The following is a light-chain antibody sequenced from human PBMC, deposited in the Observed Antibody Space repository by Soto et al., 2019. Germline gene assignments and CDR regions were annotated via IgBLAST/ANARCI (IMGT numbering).Light chain of an antibody. CDR2: DAS. CDR3: QQYGSSPVT. J-gene: IGKJ1*01. Sequence: VVFSQSPATPALSPGERTTLSCRTSLSVSVYLDWYQQKPGQAPRLLISDASNRATGIPARFSGSGSGTDFTLTISSLEPEDFAVYYCQQYGSSPVTFGQGTKVDIK. CDR1: LSVSVY. V-gene: IGKV3-11*01.